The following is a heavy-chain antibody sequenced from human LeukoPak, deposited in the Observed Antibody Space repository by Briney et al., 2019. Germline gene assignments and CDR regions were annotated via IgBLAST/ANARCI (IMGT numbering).Heavy chain of an antibody. CDR2: ISGSGGST. Sequence: VSTISGSGGSTYYADSVKGRFTFSRDNSKNTVYLQMNSLGAEDTAVYYCAKDLITIFAVFDYWGQGTLVTVSS. D-gene: IGHD3-3*01. CDR3: AKDLITIFAVFDY. V-gene: IGHV3-23*01. J-gene: IGHJ4*02.